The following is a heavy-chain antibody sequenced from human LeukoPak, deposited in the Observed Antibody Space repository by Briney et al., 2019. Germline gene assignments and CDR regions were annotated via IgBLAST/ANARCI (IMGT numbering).Heavy chain of an antibody. CDR2: IHHSGST. Sequence: PSETLSLTCTVSGGSISSDYWTWIRQPPGKGLEWIGYIHHSGSTKYNPSLKSRVTISVDTSKSHFSLNLRSVTAADTAVYYCAKKGRTYTDYGGYYDYMDVWGKGTTVTVS. D-gene: IGHD4-17*01. CDR3: AKKGRTYTDYGGYYDYMDV. J-gene: IGHJ6*03. CDR1: GGSISSDY. V-gene: IGHV4-59*08.